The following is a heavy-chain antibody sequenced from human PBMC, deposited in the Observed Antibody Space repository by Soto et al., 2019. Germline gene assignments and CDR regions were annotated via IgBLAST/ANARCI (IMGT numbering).Heavy chain of an antibody. V-gene: IGHV1-3*01. Sequence: GASVKVSCKASGYTFTSCAMHWVRQAPGQRLEWMGWINAGNGNTKYSQKFQGRVTITRDTSASTAYMELSSLRSEDTAVYYCARGVAGPLHWFDPWGQGTLVTVSS. CDR3: ARGVAGPLHWFDP. D-gene: IGHD6-19*01. CDR1: GYTFTSCA. CDR2: INAGNGNT. J-gene: IGHJ5*02.